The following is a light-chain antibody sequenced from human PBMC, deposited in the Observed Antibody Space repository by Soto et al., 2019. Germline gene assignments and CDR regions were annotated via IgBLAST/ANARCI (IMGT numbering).Light chain of an antibody. CDR1: QSVSSK. CDR2: GAT. V-gene: IGKV3-15*01. CDR3: QQYNNWPRT. Sequence: EIVMTQSPATLSVSPGEGATLSCRASQSVSSKLAWYQQKPGQAPRLLIHGATTRATGIPARFSGSGSGTEFTLTISSLQPEDFAVYYCQQYNNWPRTFGQGTKVDIK. J-gene: IGKJ1*01.